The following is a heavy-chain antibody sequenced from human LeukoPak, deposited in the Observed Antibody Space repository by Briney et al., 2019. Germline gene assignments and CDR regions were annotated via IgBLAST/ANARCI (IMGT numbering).Heavy chain of an antibody. CDR3: VSIDLDS. J-gene: IGHJ4*02. V-gene: IGHV1-2*02. CDR2: INPNSRGT. CDR1: GYTFTSYY. D-gene: IGHD3-16*02. Sequence: GASVTVSFKASGYTFTSYYMHWVWQGPGQGIERMGWINPNSRGTNYAQKFQGRVTMTEDTSTDTAYMDVSSLRSEDTAVYYCVSIDLDSWGQGTLVTVSS.